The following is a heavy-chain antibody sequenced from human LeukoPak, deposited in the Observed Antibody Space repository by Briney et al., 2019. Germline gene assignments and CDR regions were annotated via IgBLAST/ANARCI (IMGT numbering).Heavy chain of an antibody. CDR2: IYYGGST. Sequence: PSETLSLTCTVSGGSFSSSSYYWGWIRQPPGQGLEWIGSIYYGGSTYYNPSLKSRVTISVDTSKNQLSLKLTSVTAADTAVYYCARGGDGVFDYWGQGTLVTVSS. D-gene: IGHD5-24*01. J-gene: IGHJ4*02. CDR1: GGSFSSSSYY. CDR3: ARGGDGVFDY. V-gene: IGHV4-39*07.